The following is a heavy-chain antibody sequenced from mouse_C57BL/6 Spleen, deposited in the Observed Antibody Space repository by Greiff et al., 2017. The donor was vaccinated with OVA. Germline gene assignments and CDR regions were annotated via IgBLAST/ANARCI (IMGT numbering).Heavy chain of an antibody. J-gene: IGHJ4*01. D-gene: IGHD1-1*01. V-gene: IGHV1-47*01. CDR2: FHPYNDDT. Sequence: VMLVESGAELVKPGASVKMSCKASGYTFTTYPIEWMKQNHGKSLEWIGNFHPYNDDTKYNEKFKGKATLTVEKSSSTVYLELSRLTSDDSAVYYCARGPHYYGSSYGAMDYWGQGTSVTVSS. CDR1: GYTFTTYP. CDR3: ARGPHYYGSSYGAMDY.